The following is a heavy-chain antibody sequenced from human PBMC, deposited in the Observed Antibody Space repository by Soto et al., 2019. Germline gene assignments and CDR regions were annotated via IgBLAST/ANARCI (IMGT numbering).Heavy chain of an antibody. J-gene: IGHJ6*02. Sequence: GASVKVSCKASGYTFTRYYVHWGREAPGQGLEWMGWINPETGGTSYAQKFQGRVTLSRDTSINTAYLEVSRLRFDDAAVYFCARERYQVISDGMDVWGQGTTVTVSS. V-gene: IGHV1-2*02. CDR3: ARERYQVISDGMDV. D-gene: IGHD2-2*01. CDR1: GYTFTRYY. CDR2: INPETGGT.